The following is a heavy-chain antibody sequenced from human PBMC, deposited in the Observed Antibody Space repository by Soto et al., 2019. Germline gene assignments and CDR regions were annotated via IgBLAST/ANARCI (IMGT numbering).Heavy chain of an antibody. D-gene: IGHD3-3*02. J-gene: IGHJ4*02. CDR3: SRDLDSIY. V-gene: IGHV3-66*01. Sequence: PGGSLRLSCAASGFTVSTNYMTWVRQAPGRGLEWVSLIFPNGNAYYADSVKGRFTISRDNTKNTLYLQMNSLRVEDTAVYYCSRDLDSIYWGQGTLFTV. CDR1: GFTVSTNY. CDR2: IFPNGNA.